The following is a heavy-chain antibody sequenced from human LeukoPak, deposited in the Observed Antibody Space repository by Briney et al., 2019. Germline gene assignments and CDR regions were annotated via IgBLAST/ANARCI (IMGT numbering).Heavy chain of an antibody. CDR3: ARGGGLSRI. CDR2: INHSGST. D-gene: IGHD2/OR15-2a*01. V-gene: IGHV4-34*01. Sequence: PSETLSLTCAVYGGSFSGYYWSWIRQPPGKGLEWIGEINHSGSTNYNPSLKSRVTISVDTSKNQFSLKLSPVTAADTAVYYCARGGGLSRIWGQGTMVTVSS. CDR1: GGSFSGYY. J-gene: IGHJ3*02.